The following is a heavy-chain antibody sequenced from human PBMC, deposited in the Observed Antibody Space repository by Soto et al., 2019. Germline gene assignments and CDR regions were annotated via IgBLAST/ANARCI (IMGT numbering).Heavy chain of an antibody. Sequence: PSETLSLTCAVYGGSFSGYYWSWIRQPPGKGLEWIGEINHSGSTNYNPSLKSRVTISVDTSKNQFSLKLSSVTAADTAVYYCARVFRADMVWLRPLNYFDYWGQGTLVTVSS. CDR2: INHSGST. V-gene: IGHV4-34*01. CDR1: GGSFSGYY. CDR3: ARVFRADMVWLRPLNYFDY. D-gene: IGHD5-12*01. J-gene: IGHJ4*02.